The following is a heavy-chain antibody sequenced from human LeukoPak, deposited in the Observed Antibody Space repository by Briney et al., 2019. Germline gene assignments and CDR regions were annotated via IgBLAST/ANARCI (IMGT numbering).Heavy chain of an antibody. CDR2: ISYDGSNK. CDR1: GFTFSSYA. CDR3: ARGHVGSYVYYYYYGMDV. D-gene: IGHD3-16*01. Sequence: PGGSLRLSCAASGFTFSSYAMHWVRQAPGKGLEWVAVISYDGSNKYYADSVKGRFTISRDNSKNTLYLQMNSLRAEDTAVYYCARGHVGSYVYYYYYGMDVWGQGTTVTVSS. J-gene: IGHJ6*02. V-gene: IGHV3-30*04.